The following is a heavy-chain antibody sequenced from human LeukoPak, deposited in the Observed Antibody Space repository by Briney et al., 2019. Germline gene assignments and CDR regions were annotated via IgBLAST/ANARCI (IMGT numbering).Heavy chain of an antibody. CDR1: GGSFSTYY. CDR2: INYSGST. V-gene: IGHV4-34*01. D-gene: IGHD3-16*01. J-gene: IGHJ6*03. CDR3: AQWGNNMDV. Sequence: SETLSPTCTVYGGSFSTYYWHWFRQPPGMGLEWIGEINYSGSTKYNPSLKSRVTISIDTSKNQFSLKLSSVTAADTAVYYCAQWGNNMDVWGKGTTVIVSS.